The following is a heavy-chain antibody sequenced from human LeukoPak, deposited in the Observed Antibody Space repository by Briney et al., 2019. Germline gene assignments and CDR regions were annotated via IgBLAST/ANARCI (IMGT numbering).Heavy chain of an antibody. V-gene: IGHV3-43D*04. Sequence: PGGSLRLSCAASGFTFDDYVMYWVRQAPGKGLELVSLISWDGGTTYYADSVKGRFTISRDNSKNSLYLQMNSLRPEDTALYYCAKAEYYYDSSGYYLGYWGQGTLVTVSS. J-gene: IGHJ4*02. CDR2: ISWDGGTT. CDR1: GFTFDDYV. D-gene: IGHD3-22*01. CDR3: AKAEYYYDSSGYYLGY.